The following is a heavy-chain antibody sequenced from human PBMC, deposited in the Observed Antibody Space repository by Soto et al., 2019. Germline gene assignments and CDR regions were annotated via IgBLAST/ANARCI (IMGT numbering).Heavy chain of an antibody. Sequence: GASVKVSCKASGYTFTSYYMHWVRQAPGQGLEWMGVINPIGGATNYAQKFQGRVTMTRDTSTSTVYMELSSLRSQDTAVYYCARVAEGGYYYYFDYWGQGTLVTVSS. CDR1: GYTFTSYY. J-gene: IGHJ4*02. D-gene: IGHD3-22*01. V-gene: IGHV1-46*01. CDR3: ARVAEGGYYYYFDY. CDR2: INPIGGAT.